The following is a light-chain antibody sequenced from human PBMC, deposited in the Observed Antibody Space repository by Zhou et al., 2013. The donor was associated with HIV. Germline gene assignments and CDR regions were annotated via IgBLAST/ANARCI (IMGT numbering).Light chain of an antibody. J-gene: IGKJ1*01. CDR3: QQYGSSQGT. CDR1: QTVSSSS. CDR2: GAS. V-gene: IGKV3-20*01. Sequence: EIVLTQSPGTLSLSPGERATLSCRASQTVSSSSLAWYQQKPGQAPRLLISGASSRATGIPDRFSGSGSRRDFTLTISRLEPEDFAMYYCQQYGSSQGTFGLGTKVEIK.